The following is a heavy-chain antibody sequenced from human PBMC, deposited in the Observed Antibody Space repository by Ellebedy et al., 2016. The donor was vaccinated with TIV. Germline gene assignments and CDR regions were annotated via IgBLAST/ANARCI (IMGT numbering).Heavy chain of an antibody. CDR2: IYYGGGT. CDR1: GVSITTNY. J-gene: IGHJ3*02. CDR3: ARPYGSNWLGRSAFDI. V-gene: IGHV4-59*12. Sequence: MPSETLSLTCTVSGVSITTNYWSWIRQTPGKGLEWIGHIYYGGGTNYNPSLKSRVTLSLDTSKNHFSLNLTSVTAADTAVYYCARPYGSNWLGRSAFDIWGQGTLVTVSS. D-gene: IGHD4-11*01.